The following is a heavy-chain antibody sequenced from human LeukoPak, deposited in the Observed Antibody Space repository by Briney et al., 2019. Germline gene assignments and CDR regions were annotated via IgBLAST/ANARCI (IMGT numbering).Heavy chain of an antibody. Sequence: SETLSLTCTVSGGSISSGGYYWGWIRQPPGQGLEWIGSMYYSGNTYNNPSVKSRVAISVVASKSQFSLKLSSVAAAEAAVYYCAAHGRDGSNNLVGWFDPWGQGTLVTVSP. CDR2: MYYSGNT. CDR3: AAHGRDGSNNLVGWFDP. J-gene: IGHJ5*02. V-gene: IGHV4-39*01. D-gene: IGHD5-24*01. CDR1: GGSISSGGYY.